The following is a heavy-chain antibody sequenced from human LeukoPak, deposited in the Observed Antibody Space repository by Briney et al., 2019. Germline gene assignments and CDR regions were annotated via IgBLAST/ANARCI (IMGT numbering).Heavy chain of an antibody. CDR3: ARSFCPSVTFSKGHYYIVIDV. V-gene: IGHV3-11*04. CDR2: ISTGGDNK. CDR1: GFTFSGYA. J-gene: IGHJ6*01. D-gene: IGHD2/OR15-2a*01. Sequence: PGGSLRLSCAASGFTFSGYAMNWVRQAPGEGLEWVSYISTGGDNKFYADSMKGRFTFSRDNANDSLFLQMDRLRAGVTAVYYCARSFCPSVTFSKGHYYIVIDVWGEGTTVTVSS.